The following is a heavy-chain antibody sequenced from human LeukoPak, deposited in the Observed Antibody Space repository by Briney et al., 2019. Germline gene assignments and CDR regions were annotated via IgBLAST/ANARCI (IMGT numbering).Heavy chain of an antibody. J-gene: IGHJ4*02. CDR3: ARVIGYSKPTDYFDY. Sequence: ASVKVSCKASGYTFTSYGISWVRQAPGQGLEWMGWISAYNGNTNYAQKLQGRVTMTTDTSTGTAYMELRSLRSDDTAVYYCARVIGYSKPTDYFDYWGQGTLVTVSS. CDR2: ISAYNGNT. D-gene: IGHD4-11*01. V-gene: IGHV1-18*01. CDR1: GYTFTSYG.